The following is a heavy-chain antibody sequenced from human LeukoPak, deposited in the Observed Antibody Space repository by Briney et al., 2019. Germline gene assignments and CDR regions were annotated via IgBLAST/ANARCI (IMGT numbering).Heavy chain of an antibody. V-gene: IGHV3-7*01. D-gene: IGHD5-12*01. CDR3: ARVGGYSGYDLGRYFDY. J-gene: IGHJ4*02. CDR2: IKQDGSEK. CDR1: GFTFSSYW. Sequence: GGSLRLSCAASGFTFSSYWMSWVRQAPGKGLEWVANIKQDGSEKYYVDSVKGRFTISRDNAKNSLYLQMNSLRAEDTAVYYCARVGGYSGYDLGRYFDYWGQGTLVTVSS.